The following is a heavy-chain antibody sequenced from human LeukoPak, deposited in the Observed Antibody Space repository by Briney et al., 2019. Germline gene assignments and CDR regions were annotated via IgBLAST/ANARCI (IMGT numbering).Heavy chain of an antibody. CDR2: IYYSGST. D-gene: IGHD2-2*02. Sequence: SETLSLTCAVSGGSISSYYWSWIRQPPGKGLEWIGYIYYSGSTNYNSSSPSRIPISVGTSKKPFSVQMTSVSAADQAVYYCAKLGGYIIAYWGKGTLVTVSS. V-gene: IGHV4-59*03. CDR3: AKLGGYIIAY. CDR1: GGSISSYY. J-gene: IGHJ4*02.